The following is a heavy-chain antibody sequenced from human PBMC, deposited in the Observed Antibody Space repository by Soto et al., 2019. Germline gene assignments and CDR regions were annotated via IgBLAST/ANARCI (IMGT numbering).Heavy chain of an antibody. Sequence: QVQLVESGGGVVQPGRSLRLSCAASGFSFSNFGMHWVRQAPGKGREWVELIWSDGSDNYYADSVKGRFTISRDNSKDTLYLLMNTLTVEDTAVYYCAGSTGTGGKWYYFDPRGQGTLGTVSP. CDR2: IWSDGSDN. CDR3: AGSTGTGGKWYYFDP. D-gene: IGHD2-8*01. CDR1: GFSFSNFG. J-gene: IGHJ5*02. V-gene: IGHV3-33*01.